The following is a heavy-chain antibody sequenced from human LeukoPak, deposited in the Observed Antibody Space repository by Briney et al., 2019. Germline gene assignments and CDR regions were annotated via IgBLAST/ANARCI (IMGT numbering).Heavy chain of an antibody. J-gene: IGHJ6*03. CDR1: GYTFTSYG. V-gene: IGHV1-18*01. CDR2: ISAYNGNT. Sequence: ASVKVSCKASGYTFTSYGISWVRQAPGQGLEWMGWISAYNGNTNYAQKLQGRVTMTTDTSTSTAYMELSSLRSEDTAVYYCARDLGGGYDSSGYYHYYYYYMDVWGKGTTVTVSS. CDR3: ARDLGGGYDSSGYYHYYYYYMDV. D-gene: IGHD3-22*01.